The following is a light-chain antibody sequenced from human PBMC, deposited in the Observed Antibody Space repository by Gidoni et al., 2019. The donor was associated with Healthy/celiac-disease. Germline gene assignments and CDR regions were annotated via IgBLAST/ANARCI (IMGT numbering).Light chain of an antibody. CDR1: QRISSW. CDR3: QQYNSLWP. Sequence: IQMTQSPSTLSASVGDRVTITCRARQRISSWLAWYQQKPGNAPKLLIYTASSVESGVPSRCSGSGSGTEFTLTISSLQPDDFATYYCQQYNSLWPFGQGTKVEIK. J-gene: IGKJ1*01. V-gene: IGKV1-5*03. CDR2: TAS.